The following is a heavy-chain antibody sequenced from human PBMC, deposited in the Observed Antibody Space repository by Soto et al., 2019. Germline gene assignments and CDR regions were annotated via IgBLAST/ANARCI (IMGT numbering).Heavy chain of an antibody. D-gene: IGHD3-9*01. CDR1: GYTFTNYR. V-gene: IGHV1-18*01. CDR2: ISAYNGHT. CDR3: ARDHDILTGRSGMDV. Sequence: ASVKVSCKASGYTFTNYRISWVRQAPVQGLEWMGWISAYNGHTNYAQKVQDRVTMTTDTATSTAYMELRSLRSDGTAVYYCARDHDILTGRSGMDVWGQGTTVTVS. J-gene: IGHJ6*02.